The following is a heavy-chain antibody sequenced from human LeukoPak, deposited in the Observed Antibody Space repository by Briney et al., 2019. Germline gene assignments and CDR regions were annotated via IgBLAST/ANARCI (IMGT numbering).Heavy chain of an antibody. Sequence: ASVKVSCKASGYTFTGYYMHWVRQAPGQGLEWMGWINPNSGGTNYAQKFQGRVTMTRDTSISTAYMELSRLRSDDTAVYYCARDVPAIAAAGTVRGDYYYYYMDVWGKGTTVTVSS. D-gene: IGHD6-13*01. CDR1: GYTFTGYY. V-gene: IGHV1-2*02. J-gene: IGHJ6*03. CDR2: INPNSGGT. CDR3: ARDVPAIAAAGTVRGDYYYYYMDV.